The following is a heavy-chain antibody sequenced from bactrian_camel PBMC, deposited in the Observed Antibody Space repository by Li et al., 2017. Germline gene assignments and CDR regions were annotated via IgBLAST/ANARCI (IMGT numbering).Heavy chain of an antibody. Sequence: HVQLVESGGGPVQAGGSLGLSCVASGDTRSSYCMAWFRQAPGKEREGVAAAGDDDVTSYTDSVKGRFTISKVPAKNTLYLQMNSLQPEDTAMYYCASDQTCYNGKWPTKWGYWGQGTQVTVS. CDR2: AGDDDVT. CDR1: GDTRSSYC. CDR3: ASDQTCYNGKWPTKWGY. D-gene: IGHD3*01. J-gene: IGHJ6*01. V-gene: IGHV3S26*01.